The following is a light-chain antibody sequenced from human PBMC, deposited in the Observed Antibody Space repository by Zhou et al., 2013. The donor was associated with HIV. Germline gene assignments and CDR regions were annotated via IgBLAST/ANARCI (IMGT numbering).Light chain of an antibody. CDR2: GAS. J-gene: IGKJ1*01. CDR1: QSVSSY. CDR3: QQYGXSPT. V-gene: IGKV3-20*01. Sequence: EIVLTQSPATLSLSPGERATLSCRASQSVSSYLVWYQQKPGQAPRLLIYGASSRATGIPDRFSGSGSGTDFTLTISRLESEDFAVYHCQQYGXSPTFGRGTKVEVK.